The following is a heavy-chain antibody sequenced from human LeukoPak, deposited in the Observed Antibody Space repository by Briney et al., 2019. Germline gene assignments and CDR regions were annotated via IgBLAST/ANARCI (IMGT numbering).Heavy chain of an antibody. D-gene: IGHD1-26*01. CDR1: GFTFSSYW. J-gene: IGHJ6*02. Sequence: GGSLRLSCAAPGFTFSSYWMHWVRQAPGKGLVWVSRINSDGSSTGYADSVKGRFTISRDNAKNTLYLQMNGLRAEDTAVYYCARDQVSGSYFGYYYYGMDVWGQGTTVTVSS. CDR2: INSDGSST. V-gene: IGHV3-74*01. CDR3: ARDQVSGSYFGYYYYGMDV.